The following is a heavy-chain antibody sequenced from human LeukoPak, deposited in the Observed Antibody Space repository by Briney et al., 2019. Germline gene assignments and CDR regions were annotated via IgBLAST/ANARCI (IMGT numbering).Heavy chain of an antibody. CDR3: ARVTYYYDSSGKNQFDY. CDR1: GFTFSSYW. V-gene: IGHV3-74*01. D-gene: IGHD3-22*01. Sequence: GGSLRLSCAASGFTFSSYWMHWVRQAPGKGLVWVSRINSDGSSTSYADSVKGRFTISRDNAKNTLYLQMNSLRAEDTAVYYCARVTYYYDSSGKNQFDYWGQGTLVTVSS. CDR2: INSDGSST. J-gene: IGHJ4*02.